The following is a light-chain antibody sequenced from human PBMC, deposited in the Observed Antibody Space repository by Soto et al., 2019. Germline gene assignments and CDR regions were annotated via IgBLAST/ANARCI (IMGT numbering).Light chain of an antibody. Sequence: DIQMTQSPSTLSASVGDRVVITCRASQSISKWLAWYQQKPGRAPNFLIYDASTLESGVPSRFSGSGSGTDFTLKISRVEAEDVGVYYCMQGTHWPITFGQGTRLEIK. J-gene: IGKJ5*01. CDR1: QSISKW. V-gene: IGKV1-5*01. CDR2: DAS. CDR3: MQGTHWPIT.